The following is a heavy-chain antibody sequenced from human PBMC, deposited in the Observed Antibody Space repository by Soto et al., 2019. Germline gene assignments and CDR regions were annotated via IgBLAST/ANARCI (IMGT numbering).Heavy chain of an antibody. CDR2: ISSSSSYI. CDR3: ARDGSQYSSGWYYFDY. Sequence: EVQLVESGGGLVKPGGSLRLSCAASGCTFSSYSMNWVRQAPGKRLEWVSSISSSSSYIYYADSVKGRFTISRDNAKNSLYLQMNSLRAEDTAVYYCARDGSQYSSGWYYFDYWGQGTLVTVSS. CDR1: GCTFSSYS. J-gene: IGHJ4*02. V-gene: IGHV3-21*01. D-gene: IGHD6-19*01.